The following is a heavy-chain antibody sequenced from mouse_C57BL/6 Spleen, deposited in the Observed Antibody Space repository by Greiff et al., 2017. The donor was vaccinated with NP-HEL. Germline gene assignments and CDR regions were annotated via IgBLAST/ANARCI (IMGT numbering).Heavy chain of an antibody. D-gene: IGHD3-3*01. Sequence: VQLQESGPELVKPGASVKISCKASGYAFSSSWMNWVKQRPGKGLEWIGRIYPGGGDTNYNGKFKGKATLTADKSSSTAYMSLSSLTSEDSAVYFCENLGRYYFDYWGQGTTLTVSS. CDR1: GYAFSSSW. CDR3: ENLGRYYFDY. J-gene: IGHJ2*01. V-gene: IGHV1-82*01. CDR2: IYPGGGDT.